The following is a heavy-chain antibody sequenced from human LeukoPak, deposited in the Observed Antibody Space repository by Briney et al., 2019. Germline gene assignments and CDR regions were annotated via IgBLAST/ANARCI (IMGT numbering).Heavy chain of an antibody. J-gene: IGHJ6*03. CDR1: GYTFTSYG. V-gene: IGHV1-2*02. CDR3: ARDRSNYDFWSGYSADYYYYYMDV. D-gene: IGHD3-3*01. CDR2: INPNSGGT. Sequence: ASVKVSCKASGYTFTSYGISWVRQAPGQGLEWMGWINPNSGGTNYAQKFQGRVTMTRDTSISTAYMELSRLRSDDTAVYYCARDRSNYDFWSGYSADYYYYYMDVWGKGTTVTVSS.